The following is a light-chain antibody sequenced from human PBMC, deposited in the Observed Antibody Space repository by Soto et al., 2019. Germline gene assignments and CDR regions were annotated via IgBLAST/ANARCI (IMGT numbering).Light chain of an antibody. CDR2: GAS. CDR3: QQDNNWPPLT. CDR1: QSVSVN. V-gene: IGKV3-15*01. Sequence: EIVLTQSPATLSLSPGERATLSCRASQSVSVNLAWYQQKPGQPPRLLIYGASTRATGIPARFSGSGSGTEFTLTINSLQSEDFAVYYCQQDNNWPPLTFGGGTKVDI. J-gene: IGKJ4*01.